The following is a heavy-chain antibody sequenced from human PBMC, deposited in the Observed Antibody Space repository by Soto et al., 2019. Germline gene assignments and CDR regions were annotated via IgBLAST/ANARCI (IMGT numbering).Heavy chain of an antibody. CDR1: GFTFSSYG. CDR3: ARESDCSGGSCYSGFDY. CDR2: IWYDGSNK. D-gene: IGHD2-15*01. V-gene: IGHV3-33*01. J-gene: IGHJ4*02. Sequence: QVQLVESGGGVVQPGRSLRLSCAASGFTFSSYGMHWVRQAPGKGLEWVAVIWYDGSNKYYADSVKGRFTISRDNSKNTLYLQMNSLRAEDTAVYYCARESDCSGGSCYSGFDYWGQGTLVTVSS.